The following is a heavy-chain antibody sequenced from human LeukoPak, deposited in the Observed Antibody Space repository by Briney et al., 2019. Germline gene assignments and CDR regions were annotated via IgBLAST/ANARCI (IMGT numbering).Heavy chain of an antibody. Sequence: PGRSLRLSCAASGLTFDDYAMHWVRHAPRKALEWVSGTSWNSGSIGYADSVKGRFTISRDNAKNSLYLQMNSLRAEDTALYYCAKDMGYCSSTSCNDAFDIWGQGTMVTVSS. D-gene: IGHD2-2*01. CDR1: GLTFDDYA. CDR2: TSWNSGSI. V-gene: IGHV3-9*01. J-gene: IGHJ3*02. CDR3: AKDMGYCSSTSCNDAFDI.